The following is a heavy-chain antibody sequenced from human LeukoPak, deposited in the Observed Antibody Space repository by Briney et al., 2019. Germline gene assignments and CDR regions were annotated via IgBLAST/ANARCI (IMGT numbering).Heavy chain of an antibody. D-gene: IGHD5-24*01. CDR3: GRAIDGYSKNYYYYMDV. Sequence: SQTLSLTCAISGDIVSRNSAAWNWIRQSPSRGLEWLGRTYYRSKWYNDYAVSVKSRITINPDTSKNQFSLQLNSVTPEDTAVYYCGRAIDGYSKNYYYYMDVWGKGTTVTVSS. CDR2: TYYRSKWYN. V-gene: IGHV6-1*01. J-gene: IGHJ6*03. CDR1: GDIVSRNSAA.